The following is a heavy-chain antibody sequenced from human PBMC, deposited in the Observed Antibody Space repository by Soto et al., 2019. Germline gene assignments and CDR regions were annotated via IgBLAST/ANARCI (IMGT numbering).Heavy chain of an antibody. D-gene: IGHD3-10*01. CDR3: ARRGVLPDY. J-gene: IGHJ4*02. CDR2: ISADNGVT. CDR1: GYTFTSYG. V-gene: IGHV1-18*01. Sequence: QVQLVQSGVEVKKPWASLKVSCKASGYTFTSYGITWVRQAPGQGLEWMGWISADNGVTNYAQKLQGRVTMTTDTSTTTAYMELRNLRSDDTDVYYCARRGVLPDYWGQGTLVTVSS.